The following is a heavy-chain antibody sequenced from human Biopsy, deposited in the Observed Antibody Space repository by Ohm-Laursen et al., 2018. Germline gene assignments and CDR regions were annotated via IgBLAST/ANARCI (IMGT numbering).Heavy chain of an antibody. V-gene: IGHV4-59*08. D-gene: IGHD3-22*01. CDR3: AAYYYDSSGYFYAFHY. J-gene: IGHJ4*02. CDR1: GGSFTGHY. Sequence: TLSLTWAVSGGSFTGHYWSWIRQPPGKGLEWIGYVSYSGNTKYNPSLKSRVIISADTSKNQFSLKLSSVTAADTAMYYCAAYYYDSSGYFYAFHYWGQGTLVTVSS. CDR2: VSYSGNT.